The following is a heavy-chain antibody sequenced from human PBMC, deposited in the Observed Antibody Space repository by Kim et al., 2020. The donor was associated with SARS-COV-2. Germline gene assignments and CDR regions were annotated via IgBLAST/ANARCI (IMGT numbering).Heavy chain of an antibody. CDR3: AKGYEQHFDY. J-gene: IGHJ4*02. D-gene: IGHD1-20*01. V-gene: IGHV3-30*02. Sequence: SNKDYADSVKGRFTISRDNSKNTLYLQMNSLRAEDTAVYYCAKGYEQHFDYWGQGTLVTVSS. CDR2: SNK.